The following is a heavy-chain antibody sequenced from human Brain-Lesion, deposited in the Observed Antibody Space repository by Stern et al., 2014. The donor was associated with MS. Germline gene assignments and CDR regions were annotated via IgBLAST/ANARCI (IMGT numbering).Heavy chain of an antibody. Sequence: QDQLVDSGAEVKKPGASVKVSCKVSGYTLTELSMHWVRQAPRKGLEWMGGFDPEDGETIYAQKFQGRVTMTEDTSTDTAYMELSSLRSEDTAVYYCATLSPGAGGNYYRHFDYWGQGTLVTVSS. CDR2: FDPEDGET. CDR3: ATLSPGAGGNYYRHFDY. CDR1: GYTLTELS. J-gene: IGHJ4*02. V-gene: IGHV1-24*01. D-gene: IGHD1-26*01.